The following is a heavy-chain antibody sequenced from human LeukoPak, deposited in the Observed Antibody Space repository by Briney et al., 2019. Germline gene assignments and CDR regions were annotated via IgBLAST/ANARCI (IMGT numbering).Heavy chain of an antibody. CDR2: IYQSGST. CDR1: GDSISSSNW. V-gene: IGHV4-4*02. D-gene: IGHD3-3*01. J-gene: IGHJ4*02. Sequence: SETLSLTCAVSGDSISSSNWWSWVRQPPGKGLEWIGEIYQSGSTNYNPSLKSRVTISVDKSKKQFSLKLSSVTAADTAVYYCARRYDFWSGYPPPLDYWGQGTLVTVSS. CDR3: ARRYDFWSGYPPPLDY.